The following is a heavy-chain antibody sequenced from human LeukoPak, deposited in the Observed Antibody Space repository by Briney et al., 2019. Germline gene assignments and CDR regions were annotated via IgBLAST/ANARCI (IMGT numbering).Heavy chain of an antibody. J-gene: IGHJ4*02. CDR3: ARDGPYYDILTGYYIPFDY. Sequence: ASVKASCKASGYTFTGYYMHWVRQAPGQGLEWMGWINPNSGGTNYAQKFQGRVTMTRDTSISTAYMELSRLRSDDTAVYYCARDGPYYDILTGYYIPFDYWGQGTLVTVSS. V-gene: IGHV1-2*02. CDR2: INPNSGGT. D-gene: IGHD3-9*01. CDR1: GYTFTGYY.